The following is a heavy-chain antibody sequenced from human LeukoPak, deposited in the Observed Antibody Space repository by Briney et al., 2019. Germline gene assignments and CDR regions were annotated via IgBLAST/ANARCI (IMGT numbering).Heavy chain of an antibody. CDR3: ARDSMDPFYYYYYGMDV. J-gene: IGHJ6*02. CDR2: IIPIFGTA. D-gene: IGHD3-3*02. CDR1: GGTFSSYA. V-gene: IGHV1-69*05. Sequence: ASVKVSCKASGGTFSSYAISWVGQAPGQGLEWMGGIIPIFGTANYAQKFQGRVTMTRNTSISTAYMELSSLRSEDTAVYYCARDSMDPFYYYYYGMDVWGQGTTVTVSS.